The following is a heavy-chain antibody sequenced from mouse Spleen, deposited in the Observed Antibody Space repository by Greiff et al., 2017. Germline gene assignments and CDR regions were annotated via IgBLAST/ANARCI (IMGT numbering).Heavy chain of an antibody. D-gene: IGHD2-4*01. CDR1: GYAFSSSW. CDR2: IYPGDGDT. CDR3: ARGAMITAPYYAMDY. J-gene: IGHJ4*01. V-gene: IGHV1-82*01. Sequence: QVQLQQSGPELVKPGASVKISCKASGYAFSSSWMNWVKQRPGKGLEWIGRIYPGDGDTNYNGKFKGKATLTADKSSSTAYMQLSSLTSEDSAVYFCARGAMITAPYYAMDYWGQGTSVTVSS.